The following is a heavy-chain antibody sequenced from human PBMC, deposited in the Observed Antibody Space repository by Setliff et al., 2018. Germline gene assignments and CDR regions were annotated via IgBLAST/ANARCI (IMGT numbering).Heavy chain of an antibody. J-gene: IGHJ3*02. D-gene: IGHD1-1*01. CDR2: IHQSGST. Sequence: SETLSLTCVVSGDSITKTEFWSWVRQAPGKGLEWIGEIHQSGSTNFNSPFKSRVTMSVDESKNHFSLRLNSLTAADTAIYYCARQYRDYVFDIWGQGTVVTVSS. CDR1: GDSITKTEF. V-gene: IGHV4-4*02. CDR3: ARQYRDYVFDI.